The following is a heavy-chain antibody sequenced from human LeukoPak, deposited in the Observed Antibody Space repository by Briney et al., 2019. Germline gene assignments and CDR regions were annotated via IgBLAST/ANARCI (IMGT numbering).Heavy chain of an antibody. Sequence: PGGSLRLSCVASGFTFSDFGMHWVRQAPGKGLECVAVIFYDGSKKYYSDLVKGRFTMSRDNSKNTLYLEMNNLRVEDTAFYYCAKQNSWNAFDIWGHGTMVTVSA. CDR1: GFTFSDFG. J-gene: IGHJ3*02. V-gene: IGHV3-33*06. D-gene: IGHD4-23*01. CDR3: AKQNSWNAFDI. CDR2: IFYDGSKK.